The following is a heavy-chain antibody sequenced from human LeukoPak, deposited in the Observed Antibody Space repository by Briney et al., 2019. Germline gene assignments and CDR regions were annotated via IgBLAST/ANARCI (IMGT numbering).Heavy chain of an antibody. CDR1: GFSFSDAW. D-gene: IGHD2-21*01. Sequence: GGPLRLSCAASGFSFSDAWMSWVRQAPGRGLEWVGRIKSTTYGGTIDYGAPVTGRFTISRDDSKNTLYLQMNSLKTQDTALYYCRGSDWTRVFDYWGQGILVTVSS. CDR3: RGSDWTRVFDY. J-gene: IGHJ4*02. CDR2: IKSTTYGGTI. V-gene: IGHV3-15*01.